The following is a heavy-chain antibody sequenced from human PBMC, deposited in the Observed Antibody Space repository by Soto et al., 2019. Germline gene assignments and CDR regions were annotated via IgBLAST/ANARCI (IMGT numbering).Heavy chain of an antibody. Sequence: EVQLVESGGNLVQPGGSLRLSCAASGLTFSDHYMEWVRQAPGKGLEWVGRIRNKANSYTTNYAASVKGRFTISRDDSKNSLYLQVNSLKAEDTAVYYCTRVQLLGFGVDPRTNERASDYWGQGTLVTVSS. CDR2: IRNKANSYTT. V-gene: IGHV3-72*01. D-gene: IGHD3-10*01. CDR1: GLTFSDHY. CDR3: TRVQLLGFGVDPRTNERASDY. J-gene: IGHJ4*02.